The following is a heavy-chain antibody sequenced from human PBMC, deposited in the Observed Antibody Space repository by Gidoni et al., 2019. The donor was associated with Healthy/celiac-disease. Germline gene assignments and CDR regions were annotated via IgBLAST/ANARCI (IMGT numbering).Heavy chain of an antibody. CDR1: GFPFDDST. CDR3: AKEHGPNPGPFYYYGMDV. D-gene: IGHD7-27*01. Sequence: EVQLVESGGVVVQPGGSLRLSCAASGFPFDDSTMHWVRQAPGKGLEWVSLISWDGGSTYYADSVKGRFTISRDNSKNSLYLQMNSLRTEDTALYYCAKEHGPNPGPFYYYGMDVWGQGTTVTVSS. CDR2: ISWDGGST. V-gene: IGHV3-43*01. J-gene: IGHJ6*02.